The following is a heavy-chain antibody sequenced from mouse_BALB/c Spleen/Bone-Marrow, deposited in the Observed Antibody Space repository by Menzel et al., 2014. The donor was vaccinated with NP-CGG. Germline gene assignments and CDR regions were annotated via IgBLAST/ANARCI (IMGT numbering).Heavy chain of an antibody. V-gene: IGHV1S81*02. CDR2: INPSNGGT. Sequence: VQLQQSGAELVKPGASVRLSCEASGYTFTNYYMYWVKQRPGQGLEWIGEINPSNGGTNFNEKFKSKATLTVDKSSNTTYMQLSSLTSEDSAVYYCTRSGNYLFAYWGQGTLVTVSA. J-gene: IGHJ3*01. D-gene: IGHD2-1*01. CDR3: TRSGNYLFAY. CDR1: GYTFTNYY.